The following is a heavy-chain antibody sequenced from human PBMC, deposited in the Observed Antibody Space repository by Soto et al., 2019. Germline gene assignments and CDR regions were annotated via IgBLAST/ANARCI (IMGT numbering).Heavy chain of an antibody. V-gene: IGHV3-64*01. CDR3: ARSPTTNGFDI. CDR2: VSSNGGSA. J-gene: IGHJ3*02. CDR1: GFTFSSYA. D-gene: IGHD4-17*01. Sequence: EMQLVESGGDLVQPGGSLRLSCAASGFTFSSYAMHWVRQAPGKGLEYVSAVSSNGGSAHYANSVKGRFIICRDNSKNMLYLQMGSLGAEDTAVYYCARSPTTNGFDIWGQGTMVTVSS.